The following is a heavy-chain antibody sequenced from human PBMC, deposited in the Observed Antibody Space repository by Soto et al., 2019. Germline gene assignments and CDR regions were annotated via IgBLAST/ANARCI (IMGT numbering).Heavy chain of an antibody. CDR1: GGTFSSYA. J-gene: IGHJ6*02. V-gene: IGHV1-18*01. CDR2: ISAYNGDT. Sequence: KGRASVKVSCKAAGGTFSSYALSWVRQAPGQGLEWVGWISAYNGDTNYAQKLQGRVTMTTDTSTSTAYMELRSLRPDDTAVYYCARDLVEYYDFWSGYYRYGTDVWGQGTTVTVSS. D-gene: IGHD3-3*01. CDR3: ARDLVEYYDFWSGYYRYGTDV.